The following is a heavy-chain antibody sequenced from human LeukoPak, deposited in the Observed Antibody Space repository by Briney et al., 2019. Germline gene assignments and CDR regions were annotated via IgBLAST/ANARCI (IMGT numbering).Heavy chain of an antibody. CDR2: ISYDGSNK. CDR3: TTERKHIAAAGTDY. V-gene: IGHV3-30*04. J-gene: IGHJ4*02. D-gene: IGHD6-13*01. CDR1: GFTFSSYA. Sequence: GGSLRLSCAASGFTFSSYAMHWVRQAPGKGLEWVAVISYDGSNKYYADSVKGRFTISRDNSKNTLYLQMNSLKTEDAAVYYCTTERKHIAAAGTDYWGQGTLVTVSS.